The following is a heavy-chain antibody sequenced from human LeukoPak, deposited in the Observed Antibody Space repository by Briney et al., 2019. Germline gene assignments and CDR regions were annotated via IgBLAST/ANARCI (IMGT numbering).Heavy chain of an antibody. Sequence: GSLRLSCAASGFTFRNYAMYWVRQAPGKGLEWVAFTNYDGSDRCYADSVKGRFTVSRDNSKNTLYLQMNSLRTEDTAVYYCAKDLPDRYSLEYWGQGTMVTVPS. CDR1: GFTFRNYA. V-gene: IGHV3-30*02. CDR3: AKDLPDRYSLEY. D-gene: IGHD2-15*01. CDR2: TNYDGSDR. J-gene: IGHJ4*02.